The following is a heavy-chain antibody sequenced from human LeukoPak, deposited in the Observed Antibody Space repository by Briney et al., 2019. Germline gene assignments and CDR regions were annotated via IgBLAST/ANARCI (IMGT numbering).Heavy chain of an antibody. J-gene: IGHJ4*02. CDR3: AKDLPPFYSYGPPGDY. Sequence: HTGGSLRLSCAASGFTFSSYAMSWVRQAPGKGLEWVSAISGSGGSTYYADSVKGRFTISRDNSKNTLYLQMNSLRAEDTAVYYCAKDLPPFYSYGPPGDYWGQGTLVTVSS. V-gene: IGHV3-23*01. CDR2: ISGSGGST. CDR1: GFTFSSYA. D-gene: IGHD5-18*01.